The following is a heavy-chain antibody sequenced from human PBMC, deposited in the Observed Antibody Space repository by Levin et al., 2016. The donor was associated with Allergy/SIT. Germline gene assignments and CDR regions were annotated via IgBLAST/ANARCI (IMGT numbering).Heavy chain of an antibody. CDR1: GGSISSSSYY. CDR3: ARAVTTEHDAFDI. J-gene: IGHJ3*02. V-gene: IGHV4-39*01. D-gene: IGHD4-17*01. Sequence: SETLSLTCTVSGGSISSSSYYWGWIRQPPGKGLEWIGSIYYSGSTYYNPSLKSRVTISVDTSKNQFSLKLSSVTAADTAVYYCARAVTTEHDAFDIWGQGTMVTVSS. CDR2: IYYSGST.